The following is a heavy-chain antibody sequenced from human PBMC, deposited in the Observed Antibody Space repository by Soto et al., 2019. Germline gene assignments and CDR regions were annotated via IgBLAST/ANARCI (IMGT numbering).Heavy chain of an antibody. Sequence: QVQLVAAGGGLVKPGGSLRLSCAASGFTFSDYYMHWIRQAPGKGLEWVSYISSSGSTIYYADSVKGRFTISRANAKNALDLQMNSLRAEDTAVYYCARGRLGVILHYMDVWGKGTTVTVSS. CDR2: ISSSGSTI. V-gene: IGHV3-11*01. D-gene: IGHD3-16*01. CDR1: GFTFSDYY. CDR3: ARGRLGVILHYMDV. J-gene: IGHJ6*03.